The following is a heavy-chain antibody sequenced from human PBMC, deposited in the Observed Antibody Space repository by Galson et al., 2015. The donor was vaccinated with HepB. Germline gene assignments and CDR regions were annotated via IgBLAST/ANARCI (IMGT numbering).Heavy chain of an antibody. D-gene: IGHD6-19*01. CDR3: AREGVRGAVAGYYFDY. J-gene: IGHJ4*02. Sequence: SLRLSCAASGFTFSSYAMHWVRQAPGKGLEWVAVISYDGSNKYYADSVKGRFTISRDDSKNTLYLQMNSLRAEDTAVYYCAREGVRGAVAGYYFDYWGQGTLVTVSS. V-gene: IGHV3-30-3*01. CDR2: ISYDGSNK. CDR1: GFTFSSYA.